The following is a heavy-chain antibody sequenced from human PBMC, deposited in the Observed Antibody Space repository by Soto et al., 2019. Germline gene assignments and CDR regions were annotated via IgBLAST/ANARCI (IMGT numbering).Heavy chain of an antibody. V-gene: IGHV3-48*01. J-gene: IGHJ5*02. CDR2: ISSSSSTI. Sequence: EVQLVESGGGLVQPGGSLRLSCAPSGFTFSSYSMNWVRQAPGKGLGWVSYISSSSSTIYYADSVKGRFSISRDNAKNSLYRQMNSLRAEDTAVYYCAREGGDLNWFDPWGQGTLVTVSS. CDR1: GFTFSSYS. CDR3: AREGGDLNWFDP. D-gene: IGHD4-17*01.